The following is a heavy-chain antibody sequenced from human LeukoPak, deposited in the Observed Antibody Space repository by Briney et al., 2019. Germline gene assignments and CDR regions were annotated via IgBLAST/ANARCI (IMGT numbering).Heavy chain of an antibody. J-gene: IGHJ4*02. D-gene: IGHD6-19*01. Sequence: GGSLRLSCVASGFTFSSYAMSWVRQAPGKGLEWVSGISGSSGSTYYADSVKGRFTISRDNSKNTLLLQMNSLRAEDTAVYYCAKETYSSGWYPYFDYWGQGTLVTVSS. V-gene: IGHV3-23*01. CDR2: ISGSSGST. CDR1: GFTFSSYA. CDR3: AKETYSSGWYPYFDY.